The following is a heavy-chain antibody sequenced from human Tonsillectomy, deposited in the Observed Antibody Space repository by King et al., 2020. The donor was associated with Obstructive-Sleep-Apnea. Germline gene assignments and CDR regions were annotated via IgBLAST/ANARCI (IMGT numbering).Heavy chain of an antibody. CDR3: SRCCGAASVNWFDP. V-gene: IGHV4-34*01. CDR2: INHSGST. CDR1: GGSFTDYF. D-gene: IGHD6-13*01. Sequence: VQLQQWGAGLLKPSETLSLICAVFGGSFTDYFWSWIRQPPGKGLEWIGEINHSGSTNYNPSLKSRVTISLDTSNNQFSLRLSSVTAADTAVYYCSRCCGAASVNWFDPWGQGALVTVSS. J-gene: IGHJ5*02.